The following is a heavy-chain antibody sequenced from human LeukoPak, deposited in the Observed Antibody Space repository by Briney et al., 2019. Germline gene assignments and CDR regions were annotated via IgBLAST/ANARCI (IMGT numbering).Heavy chain of an antibody. V-gene: IGHV3-66*01. D-gene: IGHD3-16*01. CDR1: GFTFSDYY. Sequence: GGSLRLSCAASGFTFSDYYMSWVRQAPGKGLEWVSVIYSGGSTYYADSVKGRFTISRDNSKNTLYLQMNSLRAEDTAVYYCARDNYDYVWGSYLVTNWGQGTLVTVSS. J-gene: IGHJ4*02. CDR2: IYSGGST. CDR3: ARDNYDYVWGSYLVTN.